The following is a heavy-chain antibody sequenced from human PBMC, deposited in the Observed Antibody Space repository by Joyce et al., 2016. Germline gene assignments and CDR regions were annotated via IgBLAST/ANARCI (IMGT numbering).Heavy chain of an antibody. D-gene: IGHD6-19*01. J-gene: IGHJ4*02. Sequence: QVQLLQSGAEVKKPGASVKVSCKASGYTFINYYIHWVRQAPGQGIEWMGWINPSSGATKYAQKFQGWVTMTRDTSITTAYMELNSLKSDDTVVYDCARGGLRRGSGHKELAEIDYWGQGTLVTVSS. V-gene: IGHV1-2*04. CDR1: GYTFINYY. CDR2: INPSSGAT. CDR3: ARGGLRRGSGHKELAEIDY.